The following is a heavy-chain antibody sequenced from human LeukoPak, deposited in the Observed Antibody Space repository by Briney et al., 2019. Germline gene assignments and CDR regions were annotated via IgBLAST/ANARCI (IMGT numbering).Heavy chain of an antibody. J-gene: IGHJ5*02. CDR1: GGSISSSSYY. V-gene: IGHV4-39*07. D-gene: IGHD2-2*01. CDR3: ARHIVVAPAGHLNWFDP. Sequence: PSETLSLTCTVSGGSISSSSYYWGWIRQPPGKGLEWIGSVYYSGSTYYNPSLKSRVTIPLDTSKNHFSLKLSSVTAADTAVYYCARHIVVAPAGHLNWFDPWRQGTLVTVSS. CDR2: VYYSGST.